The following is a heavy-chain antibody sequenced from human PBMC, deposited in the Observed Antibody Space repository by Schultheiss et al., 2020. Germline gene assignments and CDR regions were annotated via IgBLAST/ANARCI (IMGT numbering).Heavy chain of an antibody. J-gene: IGHJ4*02. CDR3: AREREGYDYIWGNTFDY. D-gene: IGHD3-16*01. Sequence: GGSLRLSCAASGFTFDDYAMHWVRQAPGKGLEWVSLISWDGGITYYADSVKGRFTISRDNAKNSLYLQMNSLRAEDTAVYYCAREREGYDYIWGNTFDYWGQGTLVTVSS. V-gene: IGHV3-43D*04. CDR1: GFTFDDYA. CDR2: ISWDGGIT.